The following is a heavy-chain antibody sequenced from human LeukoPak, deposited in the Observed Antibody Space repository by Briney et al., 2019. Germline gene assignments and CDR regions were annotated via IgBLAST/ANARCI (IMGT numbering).Heavy chain of an antibody. Sequence: GASVKVSCKASGYTFTSYDINWVRQAPGQGLEWMGWINPNSGGTNYAQKFQGRVTMTRDTSISTAYMELSRLRSDDTAVYYCARVGSDSSGWRRFDYWGQGTLVTVSS. CDR1: GYTFTSYD. CDR2: INPNSGGT. V-gene: IGHV1-2*02. J-gene: IGHJ4*02. CDR3: ARVGSDSSGWRRFDY. D-gene: IGHD6-19*01.